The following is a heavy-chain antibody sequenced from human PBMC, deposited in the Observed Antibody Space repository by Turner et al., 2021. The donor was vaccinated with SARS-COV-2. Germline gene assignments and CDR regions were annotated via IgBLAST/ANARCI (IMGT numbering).Heavy chain of an antibody. CDR1: GGSMRSNY. CDR2: IYYSGGT. D-gene: IGHD4-17*01. J-gene: IGHJ4*02. V-gene: IGHV4-59*12. Sequence: QVQLQESGPGLVKPSETVSLTCTVSGGSMRSNYWTWVRQPPGKGLEWIGHIYYSGGTNYNPSLKSRVTISIDTSKNQFSLSLSSVTAADTAVYYCARETYALSPNFDFWGQGTLVTVSS. CDR3: ARETYALSPNFDF.